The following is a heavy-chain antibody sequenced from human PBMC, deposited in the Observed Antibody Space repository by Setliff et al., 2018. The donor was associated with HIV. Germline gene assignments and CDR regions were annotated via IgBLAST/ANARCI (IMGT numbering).Heavy chain of an antibody. D-gene: IGHD2-2*01. J-gene: IGHJ4*02. CDR1: GYNFTSHD. CDR2: MNPKSGNT. Sequence: ASVKVSCKAFGYNFTSHDINWVRQAPGQGLEWMGWMNPKSGNTGYARKFQGRVTMTRKTSISTAYMELRSLRSDDTAVYYCARGYCSSTSCYGIYYFDNWGQGTPVTVSS. V-gene: IGHV1-8*01. CDR3: ARGYCSSTSCYGIYYFDN.